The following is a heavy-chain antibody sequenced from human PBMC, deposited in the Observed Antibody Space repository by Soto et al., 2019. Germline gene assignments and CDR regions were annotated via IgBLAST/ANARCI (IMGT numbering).Heavy chain of an antibody. CDR3: ATSGHCGSFKCASFDM. CDR2: PGGSADA. CDR1: RFTLSSYV. V-gene: IGHV3-23*01. D-gene: IGHD2-2*01. Sequence: PGGSLRLSCAASRFTLSSYVVNWVRQPPGKGLEWVSSPGGSADAYYPDSVKGRFTIPRDKSKNTVYLQMNSLRVEDTAVYYCATSGHCGSFKCASFDMWGQGTMVTVSS. J-gene: IGHJ3*02.